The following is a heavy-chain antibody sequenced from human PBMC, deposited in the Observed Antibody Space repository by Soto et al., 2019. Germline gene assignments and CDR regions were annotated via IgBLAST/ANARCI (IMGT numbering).Heavy chain of an antibody. CDR1: GYTFTSYA. Sequence: ASVKVSFKASGYTFTSYAMHWVRQAPGQRLEWMGWINAGNGNTKYSQKFQGRVTITRDTSASTAYMELSSLRSEDTAVYYCGRDPPRLRYSSSWYEFRGPWGQGTLVTVSS. CDR3: GRDPPRLRYSSSWYEFRGP. CDR2: INAGNGNT. D-gene: IGHD6-13*01. V-gene: IGHV1-3*01. J-gene: IGHJ5*02.